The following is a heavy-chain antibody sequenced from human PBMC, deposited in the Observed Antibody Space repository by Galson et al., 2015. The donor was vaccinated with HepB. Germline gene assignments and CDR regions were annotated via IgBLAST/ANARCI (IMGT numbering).Heavy chain of an antibody. V-gene: IGHV3-23*01. Sequence: SLRLSCAASGFTFSSYAMSWVRQAPGKGLEWVSAISGSGGSTYYADSVKGRFTISRDNSKNTLYLQMNSLRAEDTAVYYCAKDGQYCSGGSCYDPNWFDPWGQGTLVTVSS. J-gene: IGHJ5*02. CDR3: AKDGQYCSGGSCYDPNWFDP. D-gene: IGHD2-15*01. CDR1: GFTFSSYA. CDR2: ISGSGGST.